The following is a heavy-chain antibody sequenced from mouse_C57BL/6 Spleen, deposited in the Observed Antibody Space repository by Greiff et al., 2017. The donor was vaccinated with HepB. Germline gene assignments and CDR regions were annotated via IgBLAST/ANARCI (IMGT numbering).Heavy chain of an antibody. Sequence: QVHVKQSGAELVRPGASVTLSCKASGYTFTDYEMHWVKQTPVHGLEWIGAIDPETGGTAYNQKFKGKAILTADKSSSTAYMELRSLTSEDSAVYYCTRGLRGRVFDYWGQGTTLTVSS. D-gene: IGHD2-2*01. CDR2: IDPETGGT. J-gene: IGHJ2*01. CDR3: TRGLRGRVFDY. CDR1: GYTFTDYE. V-gene: IGHV1-15*01.